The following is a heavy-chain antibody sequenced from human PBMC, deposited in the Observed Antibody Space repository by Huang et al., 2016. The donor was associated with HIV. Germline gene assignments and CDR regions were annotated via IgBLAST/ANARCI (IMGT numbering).Heavy chain of an antibody. D-gene: IGHD6-19*01. CDR3: AKSSAWYPPYYFDY. Sequence: EVQLLESGGGLVQPGGSLRLSCAASGFTFSSYAMGWVRQAAGKGRVWVSGLSGGGGSTYYADSVNGTVTIARDNSKNPLYLQMNSLRAEDTAVYFCAKSSAWYPPYYFDYWGQGTLVTVSS. CDR1: GFTFSSYA. J-gene: IGHJ4*02. V-gene: IGHV3-23*01. CDR2: LSGGGGST.